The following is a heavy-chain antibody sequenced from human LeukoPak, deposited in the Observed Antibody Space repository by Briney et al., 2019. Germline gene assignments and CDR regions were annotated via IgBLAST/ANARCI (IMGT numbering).Heavy chain of an antibody. CDR3: ARGDTVTQGY. J-gene: IGHJ4*02. V-gene: IGHV3-74*01. D-gene: IGHD4-17*01. CDR1: GFTFSSYT. CDR2: INGDGSST. Sequence: GGSLRLSCAASGFTFSSYTMNWVRQAPGKGLMWVSRINGDGSSTNYADSVKGRFTISRDNAQNTLYLQMNSLRAEDTGVYYCARGDTVTQGYWGQGTLVTVSS.